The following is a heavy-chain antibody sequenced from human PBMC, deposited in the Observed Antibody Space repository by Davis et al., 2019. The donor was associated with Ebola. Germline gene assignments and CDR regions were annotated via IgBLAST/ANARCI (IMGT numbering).Heavy chain of an antibody. CDR1: GVSFSGYY. D-gene: IGHD6-13*01. CDR3: ARQAGWFDP. Sequence: SETLSLTCAVYGVSFSGYYWSWIRQPPGKGLEWIGYIYYSGSTNYNPSLKSRVTISVDTSKNQFSLKLSSVTAADTAVYYCARQAGWFDPWGQGTLVTVSS. J-gene: IGHJ5*02. CDR2: IYYSGST. V-gene: IGHV4-59*08.